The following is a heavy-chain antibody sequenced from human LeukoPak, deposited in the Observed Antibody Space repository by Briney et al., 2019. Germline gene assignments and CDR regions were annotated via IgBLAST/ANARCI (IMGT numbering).Heavy chain of an antibody. V-gene: IGHV1-69*05. CDR3: ARGRVGYGSSGYYYSYFDY. Sequence: GSSVKVSCKASGGTFSSYAISWVRQAPGQGLEWMGGIIPIFGTANYAQKFQGRVTITTDESTSTAYMELSSLRSEDTAVYYCARGRVGYGSSGYYYSYFDYWGQGTLVTVSS. CDR2: IIPIFGTA. D-gene: IGHD3-22*01. J-gene: IGHJ4*02. CDR1: GGTFSSYA.